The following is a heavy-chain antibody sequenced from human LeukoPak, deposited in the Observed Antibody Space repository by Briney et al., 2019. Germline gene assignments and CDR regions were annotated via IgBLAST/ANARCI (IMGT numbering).Heavy chain of an antibody. V-gene: IGHV2-70*11. CDR2: IDWDDDK. D-gene: IGHD3-3*01. J-gene: IGHJ4*02. CDR1: GFSLSTSGMC. CDR3: ARIFGSRYYFDN. Sequence: SGPALVKPTQTLTLTCTFSGFSLSTSGMCVSWIRQPPGKALEWPARIDWDDDKYYSTSLKTRLTISKDTSKNQVVLIMTNMDPVDTATYYCARIFGSRYYFDNWGQGTLVTVSS.